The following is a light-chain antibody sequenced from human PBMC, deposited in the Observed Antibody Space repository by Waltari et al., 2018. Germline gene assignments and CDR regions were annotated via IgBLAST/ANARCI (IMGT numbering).Light chain of an antibody. CDR2: EFR. V-gene: IGLV2-14*01. CDR1: SSDYYHY. Sequence: QSALTQPASVSGSPGQSITISCTGASSDYYHYVCRYQHHPGKAPKLLIYEFRNRPSGVSNRFSGSKSGSTASLTISGLQAEDEADYYCSVKRGSNTVVFGGGTKLTVL. J-gene: IGLJ2*01. CDR3: SVKRGSNTVV.